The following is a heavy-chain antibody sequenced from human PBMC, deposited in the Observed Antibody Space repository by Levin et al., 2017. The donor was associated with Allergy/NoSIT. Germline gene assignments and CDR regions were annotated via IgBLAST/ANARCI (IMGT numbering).Heavy chain of an antibody. J-gene: IGHJ1*01. CDR2: IWYDGSNK. D-gene: IGHD2-21*02. CDR3: ARAEGAYCGGDCYSFH. CDR1: GFTFSSHA. V-gene: IGHV3-33*01. Sequence: SGGSLRLSCAASGFTFSSHAMHWVRQAPGKGLEWVAVIWYDGSNKDYADAVKGRFTISRDNSKNTLYLQMNSLRAEDTALYYCARAEGAYCGGDCYSFHWGQGTLVTVSS.